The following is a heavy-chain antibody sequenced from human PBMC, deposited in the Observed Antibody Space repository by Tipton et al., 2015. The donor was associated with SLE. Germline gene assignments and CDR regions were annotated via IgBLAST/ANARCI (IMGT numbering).Heavy chain of an antibody. J-gene: IGHJ4*02. D-gene: IGHD1-7*01. Sequence: SLRLSCAASEFTFSTSAMSWVRQAPGKGLEWVSTLSGSGDSTYYADSVKGRLAISRDNSKNTLYLQMNSLRAEDTALYYCAKGNRGTTSHYFDYWGQGTLVTVSS. CDR2: LSGSGDST. CDR3: AKGNRGTTSHYFDY. CDR1: EFTFSTSA. V-gene: IGHV3-23*01.